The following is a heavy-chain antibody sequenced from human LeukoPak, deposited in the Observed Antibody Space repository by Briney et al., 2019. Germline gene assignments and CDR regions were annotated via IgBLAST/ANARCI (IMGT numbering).Heavy chain of an antibody. D-gene: IGHD3-16*02. V-gene: IGHV1-2*02. Sequence: ASVKVSCKASGYTFTGYYMHWVRDAPGQGLERMGWINPNSGGTHYAQKFQGSVTMTRDTSISTAYMELSRLRSDDTAAYYCARLIGLGGVSPYFDFWGQGRLVTVSS. CDR1: GYTFTGYY. J-gene: IGHJ4*02. CDR2: INPNSGGT. CDR3: ARLIGLGGVSPYFDF.